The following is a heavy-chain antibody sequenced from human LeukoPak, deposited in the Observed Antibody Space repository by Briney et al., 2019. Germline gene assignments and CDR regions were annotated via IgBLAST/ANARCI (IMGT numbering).Heavy chain of an antibody. J-gene: IGHJ4*02. CDR3: ARTDGRLGELYDY. CDR2: ISAYNGNT. CDR1: GYTFTSNG. Sequence: ASVTVSCTASGYTFTSNGISRVRQAPGQGLEWMGWISAYNGNTNYAQKLQGRVTMTTDTSTSTAYMELRSLRSDDTAVYYCARTDGRLGELYDYWGQGTLVTVSS. V-gene: IGHV1-18*01. D-gene: IGHD3-16*01.